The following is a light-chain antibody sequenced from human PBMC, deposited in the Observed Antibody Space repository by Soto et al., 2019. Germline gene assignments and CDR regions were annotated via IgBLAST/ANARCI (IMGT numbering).Light chain of an antibody. Sequence: DIQMTQSPSSLSASVGDRVTITCRASQSISSYLNWYQQKPGKAPKLLIYAASSLQRGVPSTFSGSGSGTDFTLTISSLQPGDFATYYCQQSYSTLWTFGQGTKVDIK. CDR1: QSISSY. CDR3: QQSYSTLWT. V-gene: IGKV1-39*01. CDR2: AAS. J-gene: IGKJ1*01.